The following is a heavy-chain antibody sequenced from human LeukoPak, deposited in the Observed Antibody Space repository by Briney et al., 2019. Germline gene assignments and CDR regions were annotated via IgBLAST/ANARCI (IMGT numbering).Heavy chain of an antibody. V-gene: IGHV4-34*01. CDR3: ARAFYVVPAAIFMDY. J-gene: IGHJ4*02. CDR2: INYSGST. D-gene: IGHD2-2*01. CDR1: GGSSSGYY. Sequence: SETLSLTCAVYGGSSSGYYWSWIRQPPGKGLEWIGEINYSGSTNYNPSLKSRVTISVDTSKNQFSLKLSSVTAADTAVYYCARAFYVVPAAIFMDYWGQGTLVTVSS.